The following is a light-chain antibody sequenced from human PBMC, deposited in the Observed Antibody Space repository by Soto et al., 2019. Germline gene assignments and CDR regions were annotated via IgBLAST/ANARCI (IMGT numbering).Light chain of an antibody. Sequence: EIGMTQSPATLSVSPGERVTLSCRASQSVSINLAWYQQKSGQAPRLLIYAASTRATGIPVRFSGSGSGTDFSLTISSLQSEDVALYYCHQYNDWPQRTFGQGTKVEIK. CDR1: QSVSIN. CDR2: AAS. CDR3: HQYNDWPQRT. J-gene: IGKJ2*01. V-gene: IGKV3D-15*01.